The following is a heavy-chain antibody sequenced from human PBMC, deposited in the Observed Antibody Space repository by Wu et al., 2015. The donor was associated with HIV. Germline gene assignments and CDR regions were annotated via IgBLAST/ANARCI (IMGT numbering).Heavy chain of an antibody. CDR2: ISAYSGNT. J-gene: IGHJ6*03. Sequence: QVHLVQSGAEVRKPGASVRVSCKTSGYPFTSHAINWVRQAPGQGLEWMGWISAYSGNTKYAQKLQGRVTMTTDTSTSSAYMELRSLRSDDTAVYYCARGGVYGVNVGDYSYYYYIDVWGKGTTVTVSS. D-gene: IGHD4-23*01. CDR1: GYPFTSHA. V-gene: IGHV1-18*01. CDR3: ARGGVYGVNVGDYSYYYYIDV.